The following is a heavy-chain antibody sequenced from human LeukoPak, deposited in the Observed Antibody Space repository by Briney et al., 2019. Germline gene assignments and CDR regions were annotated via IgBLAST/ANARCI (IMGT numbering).Heavy chain of an antibody. J-gene: IGHJ3*02. D-gene: IGHD3-22*01. CDR2: FDPEDGET. V-gene: IGHV1-24*01. Sequence: GASVKVSCKVSGYTLTELSMHWVRQAPGKGLEWMGGFDPEDGETIYAQKFQGRVTMTEDTSTDTAYMELSSLRSEDTAVYYCATVGYYDSSGYYFLYAFDIWGQGTMVTVSS. CDR1: GYTLTELS. CDR3: ATVGYYDSSGYYFLYAFDI.